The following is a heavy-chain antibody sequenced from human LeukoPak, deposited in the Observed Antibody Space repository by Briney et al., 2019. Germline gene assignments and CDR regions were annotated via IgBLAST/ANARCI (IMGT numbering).Heavy chain of an antibody. V-gene: IGHV4-39*01. D-gene: IGHD6-13*01. CDR1: GGSISSSSYY. Sequence: SETLSLTCTVSGGSISSSSYYCGWIRQPPEKGLEWIGSIYYSGSTYYNPSLKSRVTISVDTSKNQFSLKLSSVTAADTAVFYCARLVASSWYGTFDYWGQGTLVTVSS. CDR2: IYYSGST. CDR3: ARLVASSWYGTFDY. J-gene: IGHJ4*02.